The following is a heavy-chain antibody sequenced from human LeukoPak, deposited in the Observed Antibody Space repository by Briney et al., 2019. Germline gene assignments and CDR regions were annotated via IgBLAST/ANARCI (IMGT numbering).Heavy chain of an antibody. Sequence: ASVKVSCKASGYTFTSYDINWVRQATGQGPEWMGWMNPNSGNTGYAQKFQGRVTMTRNTSISTAYMELSSLRSEDTAVYYCARGLEVVDYFGTYDYWGQGTLVTVSS. CDR1: GYTFTSYD. D-gene: IGHD3-10*01. V-gene: IGHV1-8*01. J-gene: IGHJ4*02. CDR2: MNPNSGNT. CDR3: ARGLEVVDYFGTYDY.